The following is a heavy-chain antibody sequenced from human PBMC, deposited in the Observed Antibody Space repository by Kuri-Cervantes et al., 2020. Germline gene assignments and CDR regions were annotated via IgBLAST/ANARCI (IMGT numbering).Heavy chain of an antibody. CDR3: ASAYYCDSSGYLYYFDY. CDR2: FSYSGST. D-gene: IGHD3-22*01. CDR1: GASISSYY. V-gene: IGHV4-59*01. J-gene: IGHJ4*02. Sequence: GSLRLSCTVSGASISSYYWSWIRQPPGKGLEWIGFFSYSGSTNYNPSLKSRVTISVDKSKNQFSLKLSSVTAADTAVYYCASAYYCDSSGYLYYFDYWGQGTLVTVSS.